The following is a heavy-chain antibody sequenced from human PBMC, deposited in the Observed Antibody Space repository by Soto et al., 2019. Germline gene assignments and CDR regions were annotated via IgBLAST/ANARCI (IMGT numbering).Heavy chain of an antibody. CDR3: ARGTNWNDPTAFDI. CDR2: IIPISGTA. Sequence: SVKVSCKTSGGTFSGFALSWVRQAPGQGLEWMGGIIPISGTANYAQKFQGRVTISADESTSTAYMELSSLRYEDTAVYFCARGTNWNDPTAFDIRGQGTMVTVSS. V-gene: IGHV1-69*13. D-gene: IGHD1-1*01. CDR1: GGTFSGFA. J-gene: IGHJ3*02.